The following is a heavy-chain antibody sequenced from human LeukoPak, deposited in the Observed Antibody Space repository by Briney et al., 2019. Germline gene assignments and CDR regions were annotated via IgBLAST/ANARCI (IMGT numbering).Heavy chain of an antibody. CDR2: IRADGVTT. CDR1: GFTFTHHG. CDR3: AKDYLGIEDFWSGYAAH. D-gene: IGHD3-3*01. Sequence: GGSLGLSCAASGFTFTHHGMNWVRQAPGKGLEWVSGIRADGVTTYYADSVKGRFTISRDNSKNTLYLQMNSLRAVDTAVYYCAKDYLGIEDFWSGYAAHWGQGTLVTVSS. J-gene: IGHJ4*02. V-gene: IGHV3-23*01.